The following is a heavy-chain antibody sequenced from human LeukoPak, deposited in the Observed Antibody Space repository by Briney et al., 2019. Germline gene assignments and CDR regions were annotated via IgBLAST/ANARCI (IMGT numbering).Heavy chain of an antibody. Sequence: SETLSLTCTVSGGSISRHYCSWIRQSPGKGLEWLGYVYYSGSSRYNPSVQNRVTMSVDSSKNQFSLRLSSVTAADTAIYYCATEDGTNAGLFDFWGQGTLVTVSS. V-gene: IGHV4-59*11. CDR1: GGSISRHY. CDR2: VYYSGSS. D-gene: IGHD2-8*01. CDR3: ATEDGTNAGLFDF. J-gene: IGHJ4*02.